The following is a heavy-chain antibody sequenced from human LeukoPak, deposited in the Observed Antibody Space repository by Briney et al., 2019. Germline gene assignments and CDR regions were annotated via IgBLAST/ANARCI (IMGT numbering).Heavy chain of an antibody. Sequence: ASVKVSCKASGGTFSSYAISWVRQAPGQGLEWMGGIIPIFGTANYAQKFQGRVTITADKSTSTAYMELSSLRSEDTAVYYCARDGDYNPLDYWGQGTLVTVPS. CDR1: GGTFSSYA. CDR3: ARDGDYNPLDY. J-gene: IGHJ4*02. CDR2: IIPIFGTA. V-gene: IGHV1-69*06. D-gene: IGHD4-17*01.